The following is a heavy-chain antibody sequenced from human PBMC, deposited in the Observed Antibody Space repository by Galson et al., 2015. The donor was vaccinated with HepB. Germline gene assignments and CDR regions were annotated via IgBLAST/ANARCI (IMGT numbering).Heavy chain of an antibody. J-gene: IGHJ5*02. CDR3: ARRSGSYSGWFDP. Sequence: SLRLSCAASGFTFSSYWMSWVRQAPGKGLEWVAHIKQDGSEKYYVDSVKGLFTISRDNAKNSLYLQMNSLRAEDTAVYYCARRSGSYSGWFDPWGQGTLVTVSS. D-gene: IGHD1-26*01. V-gene: IGHV3-7*01. CDR2: IKQDGSEK. CDR1: GFTFSSYW.